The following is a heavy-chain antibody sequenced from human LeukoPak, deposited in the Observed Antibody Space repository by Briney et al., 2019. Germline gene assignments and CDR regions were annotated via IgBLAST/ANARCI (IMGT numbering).Heavy chain of an antibody. CDR2: ISSSSSFI. J-gene: IGHJ4*02. CDR1: GFTFSHYS. D-gene: IGHD6-19*01. Sequence: GGSPRLSCAVSGFTFSHYSMTWVRQAPGKGLEWVSSISSSSSFIYYADSVRGRFTISRDNAKNSLYLQMNSLRAEDTAVYYCARRQQAVAGTFDYWGQGTLVSVSS. CDR3: ARRQQAVAGTFDY. V-gene: IGHV3-21*01.